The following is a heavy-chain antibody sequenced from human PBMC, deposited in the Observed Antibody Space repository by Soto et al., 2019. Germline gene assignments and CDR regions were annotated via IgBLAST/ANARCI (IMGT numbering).Heavy chain of an antibody. D-gene: IGHD2-8*01. J-gene: IGHJ4*02. CDR3: ARLVYDTRLNYMYFDF. CDR1: GVSISSGNW. CDR2: IFHDGTA. V-gene: IGHV4-4*01. Sequence: ETLSLTCAVSGVSISSGNWWTCVRQTPQRGLEYIGEIFHDGTANYYPSFERRVAISVDTSKNQFSLKLTSVTAADTAIYFCARLVYDTRLNYMYFDFWGQGALVTVSS.